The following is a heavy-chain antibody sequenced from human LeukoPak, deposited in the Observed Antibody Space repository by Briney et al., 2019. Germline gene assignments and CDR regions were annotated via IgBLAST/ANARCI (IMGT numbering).Heavy chain of an antibody. CDR2: IYYSGST. V-gene: IGHV4-31*03. Sequence: SQTLSLTCIVSGGSISSGGYYWSWIRQHPGKGLEWIGYIYYSGSTYYNPSLKSRVTISVDTSKNQFSLKLSSVTAADTAVYYCARGERGYGMDVWGQGTTVTVSS. D-gene: IGHD1-1*01. J-gene: IGHJ6*02. CDR1: GGSISSGGYY. CDR3: ARGERGYGMDV.